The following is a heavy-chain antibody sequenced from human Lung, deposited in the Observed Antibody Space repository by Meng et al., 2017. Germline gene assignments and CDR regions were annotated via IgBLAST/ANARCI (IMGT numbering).Heavy chain of an antibody. CDR1: GYTCTNYV. CDR3: ARDLNGDRGIYFDY. Sequence: QVQLVQLGGEVKKAGAAVKGSCKTSGYTCTNYVIHWVRQAPGQRLEWMGWIRVGNDETHYSQKFQGRVTISRDTSASTAYMELSSLRSEDTAIYYCARDLNGDRGIYFDYWGQGTLVTVSS. J-gene: IGHJ4*02. V-gene: IGHV1-3*01. D-gene: IGHD3-10*01. CDR2: IRVGNDET.